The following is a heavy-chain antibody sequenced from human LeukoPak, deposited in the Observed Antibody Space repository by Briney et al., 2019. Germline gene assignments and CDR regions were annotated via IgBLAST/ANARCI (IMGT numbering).Heavy chain of an antibody. CDR3: TKNQILDDTGSWYEY. J-gene: IGHJ4*02. CDR2: ISDGGGRT. V-gene: IGHV3-23*01. CDR1: GFTFRTYA. D-gene: IGHD6-13*01. Sequence: GGSMRLSSGASGFTFRTYAMSWDRQAPGKVLEWVSGISDGGGRTFYAESVKGRFTVSRDNSKNTLYLRMNSLRAEDTAIYYCTKNQILDDTGSWYEYWGQGTLVTVSS.